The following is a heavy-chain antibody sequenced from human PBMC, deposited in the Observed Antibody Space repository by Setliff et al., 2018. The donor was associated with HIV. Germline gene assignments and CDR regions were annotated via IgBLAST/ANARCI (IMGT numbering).Heavy chain of an antibody. D-gene: IGHD3-10*01. CDR1: GGTSNTYA. CDR3: AGPRGDEAFDI. J-gene: IGHJ3*02. Sequence: VASVKVSCKASGGTSNTYAINWVRQAPGQGLEWMGQVITILDITSYAQKFQGRVTITANESTNTMYMELSGLRSDDTAVYYCAGPRGDEAFDIWGQGTMVTVSS. CDR2: VITILDIT. V-gene: IGHV1-69*10.